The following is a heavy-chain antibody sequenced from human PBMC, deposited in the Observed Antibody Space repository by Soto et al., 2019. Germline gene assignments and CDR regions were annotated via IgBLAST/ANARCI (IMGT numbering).Heavy chain of an antibody. J-gene: IGHJ6*02. Sequence: EVQLLESGGGLVQPGGSLRLSCADSGFNFSSYAMSWVRQAPGKGLEWVLAIRGRGGSTYYADTVKSRFTISRDNSQNTLDLQINILRAEDTAVYYCAKAEYSSSFVSYYDGMDICGQGTTVTVSS. D-gene: IGHD6-6*01. CDR2: IRGRGGST. V-gene: IGHV3-23*01. CDR1: GFNFSSYA. CDR3: AKAEYSSSFVSYYDGMDI.